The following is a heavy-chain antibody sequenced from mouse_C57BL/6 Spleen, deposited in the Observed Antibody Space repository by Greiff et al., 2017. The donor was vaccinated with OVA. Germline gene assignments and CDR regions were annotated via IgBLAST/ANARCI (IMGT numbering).Heavy chain of an antibody. CDR3: AIAIYYGNYVAMGY. CDR1: GYTFTSYW. CDR2: IHPSDSDT. V-gene: IGHV1-74*01. D-gene: IGHD2-1*01. J-gene: IGHJ4*01. Sequence: QVQLQQPGAELVKPGASVKVSCKASGYTFTSYWMHWVKQRPGQGLEWIGRIHPSDSDTNYNQKFKGKATLTVDKSSSTAYMQLSSLTSADSAVYYCAIAIYYGNYVAMGYWGQGTSVTVSS.